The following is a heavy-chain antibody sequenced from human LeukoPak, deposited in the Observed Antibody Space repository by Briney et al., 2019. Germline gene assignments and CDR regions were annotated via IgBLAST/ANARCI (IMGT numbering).Heavy chain of an antibody. CDR3: EKDLSVGAIYYFDY. D-gene: IGHD1-26*01. V-gene: IGHV3-30*18. CDR2: ISYDGSSK. Sequence: GGSLRLSCAASGFTFSSYGMHWVRQAPGKGLEWVAVISYDGSSKYYADSVKGRFTISRDNSKNTLYLQMNSLRAEDTAVYYCEKDLSVGAIYYFDYWGQGTLVTVSS. CDR1: GFTFSSYG. J-gene: IGHJ4*02.